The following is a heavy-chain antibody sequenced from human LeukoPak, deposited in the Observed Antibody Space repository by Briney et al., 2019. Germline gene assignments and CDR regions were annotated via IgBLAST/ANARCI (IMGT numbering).Heavy chain of an antibody. Sequence: PSETLSLTCTVSGGSISSGSYYWSWIRQPAGKGLEWIGRIYTSGSTNYNPSLKSRVTISVDTSKNQFSLKLNSLTAADTAVYYCARKESSIELGGWFDPWGQGILVTVSS. CDR3: ARKESSIELGGWFDP. CDR2: IYTSGST. D-gene: IGHD2-2*01. J-gene: IGHJ5*02. V-gene: IGHV4-61*02. CDR1: GGSISSGSYY.